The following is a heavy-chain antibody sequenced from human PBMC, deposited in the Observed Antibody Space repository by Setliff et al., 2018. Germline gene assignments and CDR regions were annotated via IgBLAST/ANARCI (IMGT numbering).Heavy chain of an antibody. CDR2: ISNDDTKK. J-gene: IGHJ6*03. Sequence: PGGSLRLSCAAFGFTFSPYIIPWVRQVPGKGLEWVALISNDDTKKYFADSVKGRFTIPRDSSRNTLYLQMSSLRPEDTALYYCARSTETYSGEDFYLFYYIDVWGKGTTVTVSS. CDR3: ARSTETYSGEDFYLFYYIDV. V-gene: IGHV3-30*03. D-gene: IGHD4-4*01. CDR1: GFTFSPYI.